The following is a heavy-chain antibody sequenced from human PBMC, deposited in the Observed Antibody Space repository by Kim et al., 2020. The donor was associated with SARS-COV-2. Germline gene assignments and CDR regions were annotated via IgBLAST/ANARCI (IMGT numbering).Heavy chain of an antibody. J-gene: IGHJ4*02. V-gene: IGHV3-23*01. D-gene: IGHD3-10*01. Sequence: YADSVKGRFTISRDNSKNTLYLQMNSLRAEDTAVYYCSGSGSYFPTYFDYWGQGTLVTVSS. CDR3: SGSGSYFPTYFDY.